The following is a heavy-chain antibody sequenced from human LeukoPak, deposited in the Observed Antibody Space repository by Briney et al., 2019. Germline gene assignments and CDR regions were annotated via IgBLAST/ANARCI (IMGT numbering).Heavy chain of an antibody. CDR3: AKARTTTTAGWFDP. V-gene: IGHV3-23*01. CDR1: GFTFSSYA. D-gene: IGHD4-17*01. J-gene: IGHJ5*02. Sequence: PGGSLRLSCAASGFTFSSYAMSWVRQAPGKGLEWVSAISGSGGSTYYADSVKGRFTISRDNSKNTLYLQMNSLRVEDTALYYCAKARTTTTAGWFDPWGQGTLVTVSS. CDR2: ISGSGGST.